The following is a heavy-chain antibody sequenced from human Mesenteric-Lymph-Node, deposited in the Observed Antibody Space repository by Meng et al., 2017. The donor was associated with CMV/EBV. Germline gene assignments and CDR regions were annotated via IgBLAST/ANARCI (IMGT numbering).Heavy chain of an antibody. CDR1: GFTFSTYS. D-gene: IGHD1-7*01. CDR3: AGAYTGTTWINYYGMDV. J-gene: IGHJ6*02. V-gene: IGHV3-30*04. Sequence: GGSLRLSCAASGFTFSTYSMHWVRQAPGKGLEWVVVIAYDGSKKYYADSVKGRFTISRDNSKNTVHLQMNSLRAEDTAVYYCAGAYTGTTWINYYGMDVWGQGTTVTVSS. CDR2: IAYDGSKK.